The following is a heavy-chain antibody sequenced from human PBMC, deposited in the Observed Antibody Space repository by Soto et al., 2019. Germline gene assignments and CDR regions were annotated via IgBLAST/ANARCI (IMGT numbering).Heavy chain of an antibody. V-gene: IGHV6-1*01. CDR2: TYYRSKWYN. Sequence: SQTLTLTGAISGDSVSSNSAAWNWIRQSPSRGLEWLGRTYYRSKWYNDYAVSVKSRITINPDTSKNQFSLQLNSVTPEDTAVYYCARVSLTNNNSYMDVWGKGTTVTVSS. CDR3: ARVSLTNNNSYMDV. D-gene: IGHD4-4*01. J-gene: IGHJ6*03. CDR1: GDSVSSNSAA.